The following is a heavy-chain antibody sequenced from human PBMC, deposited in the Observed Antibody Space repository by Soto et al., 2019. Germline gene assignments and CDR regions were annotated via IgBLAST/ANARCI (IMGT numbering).Heavy chain of an antibody. V-gene: IGHV3-74*01. Sequence: EVQLVESGGGLVQPAGSLRLSCAASGFTFSSYWMHWVRQAPGKGLVWVSRINSDGSSTNYADSVKGRFTISRDNAKNTLYLQMNSLRAEDTAVYYCARDQGYCSGGSCYVAGYWGPGTLVTVSS. CDR1: GFTFSSYW. CDR2: INSDGSST. CDR3: ARDQGYCSGGSCYVAGY. D-gene: IGHD2-15*01. J-gene: IGHJ4*02.